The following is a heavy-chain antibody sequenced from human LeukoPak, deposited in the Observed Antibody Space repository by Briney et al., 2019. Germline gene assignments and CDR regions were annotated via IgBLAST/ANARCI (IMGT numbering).Heavy chain of an antibody. CDR1: GGTFSTYA. D-gene: IGHD3-3*01. CDR3: ATGIGTLWSGYYHDY. CDR2: IIPVLGVA. J-gene: IGHJ4*02. V-gene: IGHV1-69*04. Sequence: SVTVSFTASGGTFSTYAISWVRQPPGQGLEWMGRIIPVLGVANYAQKFQGRVTISADKSTSTAYMEVSSLRSEDTAVYYCATGIGTLWSGYYHDYWGEGTLVTVSS.